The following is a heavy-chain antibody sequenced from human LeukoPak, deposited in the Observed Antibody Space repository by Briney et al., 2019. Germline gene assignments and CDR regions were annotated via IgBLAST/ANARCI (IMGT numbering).Heavy chain of an antibody. J-gene: IGHJ4*02. V-gene: IGHV3-33*01. D-gene: IGHD3-22*01. CDR2: IWYDGSTK. Sequence: GGSLRLSCEASEFTFSTYAMHWVRQAPGKGLEWVANIWYDGSTKYYADSVKGRFTISRDNSKNTLYLQMNSLRAEDTAVYYCARKKDTFDFYDSSGLDYWGQGALVTVSS. CDR1: EFTFSTYA. CDR3: ARKKDTFDFYDSSGLDY.